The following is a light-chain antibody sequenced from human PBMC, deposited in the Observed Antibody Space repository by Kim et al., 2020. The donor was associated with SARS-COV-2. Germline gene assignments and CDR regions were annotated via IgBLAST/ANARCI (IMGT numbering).Light chain of an antibody. Sequence: PGERATLSCRASETVRHRYLAWYQQKPGQAPRLLIFDASKRATDIPDRFSGSGSGTDFVLTITRLEPEDFALYFCQQYGTSPLTFGGGTKV. V-gene: IGKV3-20*01. CDR1: ETVRHRY. CDR2: DAS. CDR3: QQYGTSPLT. J-gene: IGKJ4*01.